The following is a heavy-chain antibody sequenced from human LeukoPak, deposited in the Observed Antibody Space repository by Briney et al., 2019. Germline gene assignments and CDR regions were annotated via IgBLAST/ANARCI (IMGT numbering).Heavy chain of an antibody. Sequence: GGSLRLSCAASGFTVSSNYMSWVRQAPGKGLEWVSVIYSDGTTYYADSVKGRFTISRDNSKNTLYLQMNSLTAEDTAVYYCATRGSGSSYSDFDYWGQGSLVTVSS. J-gene: IGHJ4*02. CDR3: ATRGSGSSYSDFDY. D-gene: IGHD1-26*01. V-gene: IGHV3-53*01. CDR2: IYSDGTT. CDR1: GFTVSSNY.